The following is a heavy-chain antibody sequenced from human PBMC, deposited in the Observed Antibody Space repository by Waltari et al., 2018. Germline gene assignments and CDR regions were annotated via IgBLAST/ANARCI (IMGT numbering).Heavy chain of an antibody. J-gene: IGHJ4*02. D-gene: IGHD4-17*01. V-gene: IGHV4-34*01. CDR3: ARGQRRLLDY. CDR1: GGSFSGYY. CDR2: INHSGST. Sequence: QVQLQQWGAGLLKPSETLSLTCAVYGGSFSGYYWSWIRQPPGKGLEWIGEINHSGSTNYNPSLKSRVTISVDTFKNQFSLKLSSVTAADTAVYYCARGQRRLLDYWGQGTLVTVSS.